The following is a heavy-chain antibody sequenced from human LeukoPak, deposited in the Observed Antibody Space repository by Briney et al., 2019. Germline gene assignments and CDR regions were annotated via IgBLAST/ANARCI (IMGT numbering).Heavy chain of an antibody. CDR3: AELGITMIGGV. D-gene: IGHD3-10*02. CDR2: ISSNGSTR. Sequence: GGSLRLSCAASGFTFSSYEMNWARQAPGKGLEWVSYISSNGSTRYYADSVKGRFTISRENSKNSLYLQMNSLRAEDTAVYYCAELGITMIGGVWGKGTTVTISS. CDR1: GFTFSSYE. V-gene: IGHV3-48*03. J-gene: IGHJ6*04.